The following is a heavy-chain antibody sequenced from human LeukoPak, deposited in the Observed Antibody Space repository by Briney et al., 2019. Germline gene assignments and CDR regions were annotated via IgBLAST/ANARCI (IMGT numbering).Heavy chain of an antibody. Sequence: APVRASSTPYGYTFSPYYMHSGREAPRHGLEWRGGINPNNSGTKYKQKFQGRVTITTETSLNTTYMGLSRLRSEDTAVYYCAVWKGYVDFWSGPFDDWGQGTLVTVSS. CDR2: INPNNSGT. D-gene: IGHD3-3*01. J-gene: IGHJ4*02. CDR3: AVWKGYVDFWSGPFDD. V-gene: IGHV1-2*02. CDR1: GYTFSPYY.